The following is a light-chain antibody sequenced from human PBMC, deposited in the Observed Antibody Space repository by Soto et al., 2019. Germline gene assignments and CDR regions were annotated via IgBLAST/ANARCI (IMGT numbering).Light chain of an antibody. CDR1: ENINTW. CDR2: QAS. V-gene: IGKV1-5*03. CDR3: QRYHGN. Sequence: QMTQSPSTLSASVGDRVTITCRANENINTWLAWYQQKPGKAPKLLIYQASTLESGVTSRFSGSVSGTEFTLTISSLQPDDYATYHCQRYHGNFGQWTKLEIE. J-gene: IGKJ2*01.